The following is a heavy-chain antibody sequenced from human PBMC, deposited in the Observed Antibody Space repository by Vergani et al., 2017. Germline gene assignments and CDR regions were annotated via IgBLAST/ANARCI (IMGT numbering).Heavy chain of an antibody. CDR3: ARDLAYCHEGSCAL. CDR2: VLFDGSNE. J-gene: IGHJ4*02. D-gene: IGHD2-15*01. V-gene: IGHV3-30*02. Sequence: QVQLVQSGGGVVQPGGSLRPSCVASGFPFNRYGMQWVRQAPGKGLEWVAYVLFDGSNEYYADSVKGRFIVSSDNSNDALYLQMNSLRTDDTAVYYCARDLAYCHEGSCALWGQGSVVTVSS. CDR1: GFPFNRYG.